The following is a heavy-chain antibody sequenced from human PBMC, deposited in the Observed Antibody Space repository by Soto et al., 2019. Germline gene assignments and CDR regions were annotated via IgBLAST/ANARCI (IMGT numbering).Heavy chain of an antibody. CDR2: IYPGDSDT. CDR3: AASIFYYGMDV. V-gene: IGHV5-51*01. CDR1: GYTFTNYW. Sequence: SLKISCKGSGYTFTNYWIGWVRQMPGKGLEWMGIIYPGDSDTKYNPSFQGQVTISTDKSITTTYLRWTSLKASDTAIYYCAASIFYYGMDVWGQGTTVTVSS. J-gene: IGHJ6*02.